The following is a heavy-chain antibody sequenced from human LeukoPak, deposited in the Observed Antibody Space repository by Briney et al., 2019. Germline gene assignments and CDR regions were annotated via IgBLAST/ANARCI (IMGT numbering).Heavy chain of an antibody. J-gene: IGHJ6*04. D-gene: IGHD1-20*01. CDR2: ISFDRRVQ. CDR1: EFTFSSYG. Sequence: GGSLRLSCAASEFTFSSYGMHWVRQAPGKGLEWVAVISFDRRVQYYADSVKGRFTISRDNSKNTLYLQMNSLRAEDTAVYYCAKDSGQHRYITGKADVWGKGTTVTVSS. CDR3: AKDSGQHRYITGKADV. V-gene: IGHV3-30*18.